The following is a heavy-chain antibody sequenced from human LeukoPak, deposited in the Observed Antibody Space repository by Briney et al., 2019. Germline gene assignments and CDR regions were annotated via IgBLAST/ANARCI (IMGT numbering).Heavy chain of an antibody. D-gene: IGHD3/OR15-3a*01. V-gene: IGHV4-59*01. Sequence: SETLSLTCTVSGGSISSYYWSWIRQPPGKGLEWIGYIYYSGSTNYNPSLKSRVTISVDTSKNQFSLKLSSVTAADTAVYYCARVQWTSYYYMDVWGKGTTVTVSS. CDR2: IYYSGST. CDR3: ARVQWTSYYYMDV. CDR1: GGSISSYY. J-gene: IGHJ6*03.